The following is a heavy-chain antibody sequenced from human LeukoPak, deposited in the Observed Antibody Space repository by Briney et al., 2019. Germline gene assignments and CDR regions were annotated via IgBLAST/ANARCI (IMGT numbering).Heavy chain of an antibody. Sequence: PGGSLKLSCAASGFTFDNYAMNWVRQAPGKGLEWVSGISSSGSSTYYADSVKGRFTISRDNSKNTLYLQMNSLRADDTAVYYCTKGGYSSSSPFDYWGQGTLVTVSS. CDR3: TKGGYSSSSPFDY. CDR1: GFTFDNYA. J-gene: IGHJ4*02. V-gene: IGHV3-23*01. CDR2: ISSSGSST. D-gene: IGHD6-13*01.